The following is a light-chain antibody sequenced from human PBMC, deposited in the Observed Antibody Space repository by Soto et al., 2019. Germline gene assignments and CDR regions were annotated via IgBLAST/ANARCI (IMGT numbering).Light chain of an antibody. Sequence: QSALTQPASVSGSPGQSITISCTGTSSDVGGYDYVSWYQQHPGKAPKLMIYEVSNRPSGVSNRFSGSKSGNTASLTISGLQAEDEAVYSCSAYTRSTTGVFGTGTKLTVL. CDR1: SSDVGGYDY. CDR2: EVS. J-gene: IGLJ1*01. CDR3: SAYTRSTTGV. V-gene: IGLV2-14*01.